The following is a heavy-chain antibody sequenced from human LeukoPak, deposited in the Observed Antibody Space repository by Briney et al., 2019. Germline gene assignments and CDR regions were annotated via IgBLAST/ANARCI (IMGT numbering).Heavy chain of an antibody. D-gene: IGHD3-22*01. CDR3: ARDLLSSGYYDSSGVDY. J-gene: IGHJ4*02. V-gene: IGHV3-74*01. Sequence: GGSLRLSCAASGFTFSSCWMHWVRQAPVKGLVWVSRINSDGSSTSYADSVKGRFTISRDNAKNTLYLQMNSLRAEDTAVYYCARDLLSSGYYDSSGVDYWGQGTVVSVSS. CDR2: INSDGSST. CDR1: GFTFSSCW.